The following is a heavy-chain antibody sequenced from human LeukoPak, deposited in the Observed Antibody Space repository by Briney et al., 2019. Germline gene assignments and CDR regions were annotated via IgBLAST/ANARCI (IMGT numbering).Heavy chain of an antibody. V-gene: IGHV3-48*03. CDR2: VSAGGLTT. CDR1: GFTFSTYK. Sequence: PGGSLRLSCAVSGFTFSTYKMNWVRQGPGKGLEWISCVSAGGLTTFYADSVKGRFTVSRDNAKNSLYLQMNSLTVEDTAVYYCTRRGGYFDYWGQGSLVTVSS. D-gene: IGHD3-10*01. CDR3: TRRGGYFDY. J-gene: IGHJ4*02.